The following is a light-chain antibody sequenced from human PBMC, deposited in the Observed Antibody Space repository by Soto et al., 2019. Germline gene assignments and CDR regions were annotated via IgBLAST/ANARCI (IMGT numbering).Light chain of an antibody. CDR3: QQYNNWPPT. J-gene: IGKJ5*01. CDR1: QSVSSN. V-gene: IGKV3D-15*01. CDR2: GAS. Sequence: EIVMTQSPATLSLSPGERATLSCRASQSVSSNLAWYHQKPGQAPRLLIYGASTRATGIPARFSGSGSGTDFTLTISSLQPEDFAVYYCQQYNNWPPTFGQGTQLEIK.